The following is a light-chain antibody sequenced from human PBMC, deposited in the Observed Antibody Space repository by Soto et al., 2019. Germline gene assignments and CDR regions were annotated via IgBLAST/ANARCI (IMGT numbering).Light chain of an antibody. CDR1: SSDVSGYNY. Sequence: QSVLTQPRSVSGSPGQSVTISCTGTSSDVSGYNYVSWFQHHPGKAPKLMIFDLNKRPSGVPDRFSGSKSGNTASLTISGLQAEDEATYYCCSYAGSSTFAVFGGGTKLTVL. CDR2: DLN. J-gene: IGLJ2*01. V-gene: IGLV2-11*01. CDR3: CSYAGSSTFAV.